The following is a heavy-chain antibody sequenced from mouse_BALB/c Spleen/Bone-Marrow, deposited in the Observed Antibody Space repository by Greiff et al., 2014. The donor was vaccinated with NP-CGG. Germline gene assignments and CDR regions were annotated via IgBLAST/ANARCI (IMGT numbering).Heavy chain of an antibody. J-gene: IGHJ2*01. CDR2: IWGAGIT. CDR1: GFSLTDYG. V-gene: IGHV2-6-5*01. CDR3: AKLTWDEGDY. D-gene: IGHD4-1*01. Sequence: VQLQQSGPGLVAPSQSLSITCTVSGFSLTDYGVSWIRQPPGKGLEWLGVIWGAGITYYNSALKSRLSISKDNSKSKVFLKMNSLQTDDTAMYYCAKLTWDEGDYWGQGTTLTVSS.